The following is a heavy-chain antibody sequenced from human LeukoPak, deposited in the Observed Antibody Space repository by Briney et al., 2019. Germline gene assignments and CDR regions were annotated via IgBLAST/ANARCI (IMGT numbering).Heavy chain of an antibody. D-gene: IGHD2-2*01. CDR2: ISWNSGSI. CDR3: AKDSGPFSSSTSCYDY. CDR1: GFTFDDYA. J-gene: IGHJ4*02. Sequence: GGSLRLSCAASGFTFDDYAMHWVRQAPGKGLEWVSGISWNSGSIGYADSVKGRFTISRDNAKNSLYLQMNSLRAEDMALYYCAKDSGPFSSSTSCYDYWGQGTLVTVSS. V-gene: IGHV3-9*03.